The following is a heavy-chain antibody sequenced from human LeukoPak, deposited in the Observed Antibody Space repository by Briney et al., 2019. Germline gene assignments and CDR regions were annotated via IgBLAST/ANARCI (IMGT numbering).Heavy chain of an antibody. CDR3: ARHPPYYYDSSGYYYVP. J-gene: IGHJ5*02. D-gene: IGHD3-22*01. CDR2: IYYSGST. CDR1: GGSLSSYY. V-gene: IGHV4-59*08. Sequence: SETLSLTCTVSGGSLSSYYWSWIRQPPGKGLEGIGYIYYSGSTNYNPSLKSRVTISVDTSKNQFSLKLSSVTAADTAVYYCARHPPYYYDSSGYYYVPWGQGTLVTVSS.